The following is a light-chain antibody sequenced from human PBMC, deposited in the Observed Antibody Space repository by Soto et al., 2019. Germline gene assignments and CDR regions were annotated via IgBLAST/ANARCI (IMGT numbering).Light chain of an antibody. J-gene: IGKJ1*01. CDR3: QQYNRYSWT. CDR2: GAS. V-gene: IGKV1-17*01. CDR1: QGIGNA. Sequence: IQMTQYPSSLSASVGDRVTISCRASQGIGNALGWYQQKPGKPPKVLIYGASNLQSGVPSRFSGSGSGTEFSLSISSLQPDDFATYYCQQYNRYSWTFGQGTKVDIK.